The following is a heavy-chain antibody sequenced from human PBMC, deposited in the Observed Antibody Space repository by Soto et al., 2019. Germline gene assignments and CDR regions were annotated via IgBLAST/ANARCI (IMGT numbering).Heavy chain of an antibody. Sequence: GGSLRLSCAASGFTFSSYAMHWVRQAPGKGLEWVAVISYDGSNKYYADSVKGRFTISRDNSKNTLYLQMNSLRAEDTAVYYCAREYRSAAAGYYFDYWGQGTLVTVSS. CDR1: GFTFSSYA. CDR3: AREYRSAAAGYYFDY. J-gene: IGHJ4*02. CDR2: ISYDGSNK. V-gene: IGHV3-30-3*01. D-gene: IGHD6-13*01.